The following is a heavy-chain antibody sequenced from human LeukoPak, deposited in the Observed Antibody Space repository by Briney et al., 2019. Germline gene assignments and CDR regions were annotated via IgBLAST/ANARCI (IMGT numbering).Heavy chain of an antibody. CDR1: GFTVSNNH. Sequence: GGSLRLSCAASGFTVSNNHVRWARQAPGKGLEWVSKIYNVGTTYYADSVKGRFPISRDHSQNTVELQMNSLRVEGTAVYYWAGWGGFSTWGQGTQVSVSS. V-gene: IGHV3-53*01. CDR2: IYNVGTT. D-gene: IGHD7-27*01. J-gene: IGHJ1*01. CDR3: AGWGGFST.